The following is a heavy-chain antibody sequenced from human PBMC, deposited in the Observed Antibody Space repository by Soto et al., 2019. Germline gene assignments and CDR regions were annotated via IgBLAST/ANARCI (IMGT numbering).Heavy chain of an antibody. Sequence: PGGSLRLSCTAAGFNFSTYSMNWVRQAPGKGLEWVSSITGSSNYIYYADSVKGRFTISRDNAKNSLFLQMHSLRAEDTAVYYCARDWLFQAFDYSGQGTLVTVSS. CDR3: ARDWLFQAFDY. V-gene: IGHV3-21*01. D-gene: IGHD3-22*01. CDR1: GFNFSTYS. J-gene: IGHJ4*02. CDR2: ITGSSNYI.